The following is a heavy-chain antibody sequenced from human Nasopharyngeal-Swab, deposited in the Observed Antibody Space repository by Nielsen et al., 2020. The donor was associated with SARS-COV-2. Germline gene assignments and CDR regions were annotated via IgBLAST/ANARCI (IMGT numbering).Heavy chain of an antibody. V-gene: IGHV3-21*06. Sequence: SLKISCAASGFTLSTYIMIWVRQAPAKGLEWVSWISSSVSYIYYADSVKGRFTISRDNAKNALYQQMSSLRAEDTAVYYCARLPSAWGRRDFAYWGQGTLVTVSS. CDR3: ARLPSAWGRRDFAY. CDR1: GFTLSTYI. D-gene: IGHD6-19*01. CDR2: ISSSVSYI. J-gene: IGHJ4*02.